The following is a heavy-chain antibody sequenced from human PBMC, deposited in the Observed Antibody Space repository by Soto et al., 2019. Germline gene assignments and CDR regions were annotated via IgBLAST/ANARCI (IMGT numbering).Heavy chain of an antibody. CDR2: INHSGST. CDR3: ARVKGGNYIRVGSDYMDV. D-gene: IGHD1-7*01. Sequence: QVQLQQWGAGLLKPSETLSLTCAVYGGSFSGYYWSWIRQPPGKGLEWIGEINHSGSTKYNPSLKSRVTISVETSKNQVSLKLSSGTAADTAVYYCARVKGGNYIRVGSDYMDVWGKGTTVTVSS. J-gene: IGHJ6*03. CDR1: GGSFSGYY. V-gene: IGHV4-34*01.